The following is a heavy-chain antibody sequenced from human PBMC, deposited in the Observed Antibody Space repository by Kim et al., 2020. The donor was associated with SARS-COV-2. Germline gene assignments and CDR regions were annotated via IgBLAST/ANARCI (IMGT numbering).Heavy chain of an antibody. CDR3: ARHGKDTAMVRRYYYGMDV. Sequence: GESLKISCKGSGYSFTSYWIGWVRQMPGKGLEWMGIIYPGDSDTRYSPSFQGQVTISADKSISTAYLQWSSLKASDTAMYYCARHGKDTAMVRRYYYGMDVWGQGTTVTVSS. D-gene: IGHD5-18*01. CDR1: GYSFTSYW. J-gene: IGHJ6*02. V-gene: IGHV5-51*01. CDR2: IYPGDSDT.